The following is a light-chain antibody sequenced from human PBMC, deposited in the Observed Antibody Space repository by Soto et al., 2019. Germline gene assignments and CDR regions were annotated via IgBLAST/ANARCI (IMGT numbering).Light chain of an antibody. J-gene: IGKJ1*01. Sequence: EIEMTQYQSSLSAYVEDIVIITCRASQSISNHLNWSQQKPGKAPKLLIFAASSLQSGVPSRFSGSISVPYFTLCFSGLPPEDFASYYFQQSYSITATVGQGTRVDIK. V-gene: IGKV1-39*01. CDR3: QQSYSITAT. CDR1: QSISNH. CDR2: AAS.